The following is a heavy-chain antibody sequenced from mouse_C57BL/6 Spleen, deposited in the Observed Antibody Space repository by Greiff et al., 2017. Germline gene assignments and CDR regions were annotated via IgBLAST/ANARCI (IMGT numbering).Heavy chain of an antibody. CDR1: GYTFTSYW. J-gene: IGHJ4*01. CDR3: ARGGFPVHYAMDY. D-gene: IGHD1-1*02. CDR2: IYPGSGST. V-gene: IGHV1-55*01. Sequence: QVQLQQPGAELVKPGASVKMSCKASGYTFTSYWITWVKQRPGQGLEWIGDIYPGSGSTNYNEKFKSKATLTVDTSSSTAYMRLSSLTSEDSAVYDCARGGFPVHYAMDYWGQGTSVTVSS.